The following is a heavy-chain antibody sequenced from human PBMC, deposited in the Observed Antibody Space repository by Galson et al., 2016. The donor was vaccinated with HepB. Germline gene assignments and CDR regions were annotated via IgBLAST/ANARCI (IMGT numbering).Heavy chain of an antibody. V-gene: IGHV3-30-3*01. CDR2: ISYDGNNK. CDR1: EFTFGSFS. CDR3: ARDPNTSGWFDY. J-gene: IGHJ4*02. D-gene: IGHD6-19*01. Sequence: SLRLSCAASEFTFGSFSMHWVRQAPGKGLEWVALISYDGNNKYYTDSVKGRFTISRDNSNNALYLQMNSLRTDDTAVYYCARDPNTSGWFDYWGRGTLVTVSS.